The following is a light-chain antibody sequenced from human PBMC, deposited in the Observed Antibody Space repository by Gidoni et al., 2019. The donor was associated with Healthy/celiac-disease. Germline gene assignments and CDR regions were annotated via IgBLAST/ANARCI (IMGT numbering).Light chain of an antibody. V-gene: IGLV3-19*01. CDR3: NARDSSGNHLV. J-gene: IGLJ3*02. CDR2: GKN. CDR1: SLRSYY. Sequence: SSALTQAPALSVALGQTVRITCQGDSLRSYYASWYQQKPGQAPVLVIYGKNNRPSGIPDRFSGSSSGNTASLTITGAQAEDEADYYCNARDSSGNHLVFGGGTKLTVL.